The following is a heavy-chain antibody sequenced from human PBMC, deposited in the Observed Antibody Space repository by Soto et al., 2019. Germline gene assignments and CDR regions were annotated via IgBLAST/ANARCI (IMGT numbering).Heavy chain of an antibody. CDR1: GYTFTRYY. CDR2: INPSGGST. D-gene: IGHD2-15*01. Sequence: GASVKVSCKASGYTFTRYYMHWVRQAPGQGLEWMGIINPSGGSTTYAQKFQGRVTMTRDTSTSTVYMELRSLRSEDTAVYYCARGIVVVPVAFDIWGQGTMVTVSS. V-gene: IGHV1-46*01. CDR3: ARGIVVVPVAFDI. J-gene: IGHJ3*02.